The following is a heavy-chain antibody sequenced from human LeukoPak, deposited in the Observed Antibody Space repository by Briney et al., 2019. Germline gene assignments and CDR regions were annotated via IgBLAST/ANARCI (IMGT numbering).Heavy chain of an antibody. V-gene: IGHV4-34*01. CDR1: GGSFSGYY. J-gene: IGHJ2*01. Sequence: SETLSLTCAVYGGSFSGYYWSWIRQPPGKGLEWIGEINHSGSTNYNPSLKSRVTISVDTSKNQFSLKLSSVTAADTAVYYCARVNYDFWSGKYWYFDLWGRGTLVTVFS. CDR3: ARVNYDFWSGKYWYFDL. D-gene: IGHD3-3*01. CDR2: INHSGST.